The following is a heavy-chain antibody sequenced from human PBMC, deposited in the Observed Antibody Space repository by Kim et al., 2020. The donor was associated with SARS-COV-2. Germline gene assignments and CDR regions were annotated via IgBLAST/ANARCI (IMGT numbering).Heavy chain of an antibody. V-gene: IGHV4-39*01. D-gene: IGHD6-13*01. CDR1: GGSISSSSYY. J-gene: IGHJ4*02. CDR2: IYYSGST. CDR3: ASGGSSWSDY. Sequence: SETLSLTCTVSGGSISSSSYYWGWIRQPPGKGLEWIGSIYYSGSTYYNPSLKSRVTISVDTSKNQFSLKLSSVTAADTAVYYCASGGSSWSDYWGQGTLVTVSS.